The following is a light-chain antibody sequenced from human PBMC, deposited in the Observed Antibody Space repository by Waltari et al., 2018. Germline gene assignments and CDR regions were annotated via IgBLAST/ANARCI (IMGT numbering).Light chain of an antibody. CDR2: EVT. Sequence: QSALTHPPSVSGSPGQSVAISCTVPSSDVCSHNRAPWYQQPPGTAPKRIIDEVTDRPSGVPDRFSGSKSGNTASLTISGLQAEDEAHYYCSSYTSSNTWVFGGGTKLTVL. CDR1: SSDVCSHNR. V-gene: IGLV2-18*02. J-gene: IGLJ3*02. CDR3: SSYTSSNTWV.